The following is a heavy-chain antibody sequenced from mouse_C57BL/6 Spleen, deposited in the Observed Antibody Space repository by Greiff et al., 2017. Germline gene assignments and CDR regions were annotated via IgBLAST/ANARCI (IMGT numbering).Heavy chain of an antibody. Sequence: QVQLKESGPGLVAPSQSLSITCTVSGFSLTSYAISWVRQPPGKGLEWLGVIWPGGGTNYNSALKSRLSISKDNSKSQVFLKMNSLQTDDTARYYCARDDYDGGGYAMDYWGQGTSVTVSS. V-gene: IGHV2-9-1*01. CDR3: ARDDYDGGGYAMDY. CDR2: IWPGGGT. J-gene: IGHJ4*01. CDR1: GFSLTSYA. D-gene: IGHD2-4*01.